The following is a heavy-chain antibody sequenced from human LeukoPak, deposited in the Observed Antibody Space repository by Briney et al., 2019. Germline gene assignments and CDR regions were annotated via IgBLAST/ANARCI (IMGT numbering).Heavy chain of an antibody. CDR2: IIPILGIA. Sequence: ASVKVSCKASGGTFSSYTISWVRQALGKGLNGRERIIPILGIANYAQKFQGRVTITADKSTSTAYMELSSLRSEDTAVYYCARPGRYCSSTSCYNYFDYWGQGTLVTVSS. CDR1: GGTFSSYT. V-gene: IGHV1-69*02. CDR3: ARPGRYCSSTSCYNYFDY. J-gene: IGHJ4*02. D-gene: IGHD2-2*02.